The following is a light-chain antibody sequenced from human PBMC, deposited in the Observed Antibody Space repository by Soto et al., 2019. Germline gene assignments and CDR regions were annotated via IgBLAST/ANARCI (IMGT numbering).Light chain of an antibody. Sequence: EIVLTQSPGTLSLSPGERATLSCRASQSVSSSYIAWYQQKPGQAPRLLIYGASSRATGIPDRFSGSGSGTDFPLTISRLEPEDFAVFYCQQYGTSFTFGPGTKVDIK. CDR3: QQYGTSFT. CDR1: QSVSSSY. J-gene: IGKJ3*01. CDR2: GAS. V-gene: IGKV3-20*01.